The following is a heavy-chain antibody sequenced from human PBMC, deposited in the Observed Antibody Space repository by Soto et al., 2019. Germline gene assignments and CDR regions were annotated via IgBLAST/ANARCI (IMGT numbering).Heavy chain of an antibody. Sequence: GSLRLSCAASGFTFISYAMHWVRQAPGKGLEWVAIISYDGGTKFYADSVKGRFTISRDNSKNTLYLQMNSLRAQDTAVYYCARTEENSGYHYFDYWGQGTLVTVSS. V-gene: IGHV3-30-3*01. CDR2: ISYDGGTK. CDR3: ARTEENSGYHYFDY. CDR1: GFTFISYA. D-gene: IGHD5-12*01. J-gene: IGHJ4*02.